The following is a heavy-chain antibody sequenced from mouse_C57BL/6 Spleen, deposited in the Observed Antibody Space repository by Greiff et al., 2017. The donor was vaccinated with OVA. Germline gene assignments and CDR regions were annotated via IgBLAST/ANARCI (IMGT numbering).Heavy chain of an antibody. CDR1: GYAFSSSW. V-gene: IGHV1-82*01. J-gene: IGHJ3*01. D-gene: IGHD1-1*01. Sequence: VQLQQSGPELVTPGDSVKISCKASGYAFSSSWMNWVKQRPGKGLEWIGRIYPGDGDTNYNGKFKGKGKLTSNISSSTTYMQLSSLTSEDSAVYFCARDYGSSYETWFAYWGQGTLVTVSA. CDR2: IYPGDGDT. CDR3: ARDYGSSYETWFAY.